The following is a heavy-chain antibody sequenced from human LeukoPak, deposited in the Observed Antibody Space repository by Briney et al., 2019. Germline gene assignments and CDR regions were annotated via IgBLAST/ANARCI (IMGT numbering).Heavy chain of an antibody. CDR3: AKDYDYVWGSYRYHQPDY. Sequence: GGSLRLSCAASGFTFSSYGMHWVRQAPGKGLEWVAVISYDGSNKYYADSVKGRFTISRDNSKNTLYLQMNSLRAEDTAVYYCAKDYDYVWGSYRYHQPDYWGQGTLVTVSS. CDR2: ISYDGSNK. D-gene: IGHD3-16*02. V-gene: IGHV3-30*18. CDR1: GFTFSSYG. J-gene: IGHJ4*02.